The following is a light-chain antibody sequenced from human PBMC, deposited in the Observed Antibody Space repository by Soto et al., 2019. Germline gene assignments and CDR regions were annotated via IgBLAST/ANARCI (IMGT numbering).Light chain of an antibody. J-gene: IGKJ2*01. CDR2: RAF. CDR3: QQYGFFLT. Sequence: DVQMTQSPSTLSASVGDTVTITCRASQSIDTALAWYQQKPGKAPNLLIYRAFNLESGVPSRFSGSGSGTEFTLAISSLQPDDFATYYCQQYGFFLTFGQGTKLEIK. CDR1: QSIDTA. V-gene: IGKV1-5*03.